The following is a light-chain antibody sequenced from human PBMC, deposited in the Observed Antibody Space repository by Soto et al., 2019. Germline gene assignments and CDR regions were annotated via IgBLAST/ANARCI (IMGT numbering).Light chain of an antibody. V-gene: IGKV2-29*03. J-gene: IGKJ5*01. Sequence: DVVMTQTPLSLSVGPGQPASISCKSSQSLLHITGETFLFWYLQKPGQSPQLLIYEVSTRVSGVPDRFSGSGSGTDFTLEISRVETDDVGIYYCMQCTQLPPTFGQGTRLEIK. CDR1: QSLLHITGETF. CDR2: EVS. CDR3: MQCTQLPPT.